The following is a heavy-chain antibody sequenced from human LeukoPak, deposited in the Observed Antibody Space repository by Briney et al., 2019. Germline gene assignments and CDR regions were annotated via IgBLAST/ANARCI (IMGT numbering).Heavy chain of an antibody. V-gene: IGHV1-18*01. CDR1: GYTFTSYG. CDR3: ATDPGAAGHFDY. CDR2: ISGYNGNT. Sequence: ASVKVSCKTSGYTFTSYGISWVRQAPGQGLEWMGWISGYNGNTNYAQKLQGRVTMTTDTSTSTAYMELRSLRSDDTAVYYCATDPGAAGHFDYWGQGTLVTVSS. J-gene: IGHJ4*02. D-gene: IGHD6-13*01.